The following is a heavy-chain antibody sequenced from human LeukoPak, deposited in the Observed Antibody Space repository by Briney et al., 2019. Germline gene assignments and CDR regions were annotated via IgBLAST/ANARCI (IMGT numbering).Heavy chain of an antibody. J-gene: IGHJ4*02. D-gene: IGHD3-22*01. V-gene: IGHV4-61*02. Sequence: SETLSLTCTVSGGSISSGSFYWSWIRQPAGKGLEWIGRIYTSGSTNYNPSLKSRVTISVDTSKNQFSLKLSSVTAADTAVYYCAREGDYYDSSGLVDYWGQGTLVTVSS. CDR2: IYTSGST. CDR3: AREGDYYDSSGLVDY. CDR1: GGSISSGSFY.